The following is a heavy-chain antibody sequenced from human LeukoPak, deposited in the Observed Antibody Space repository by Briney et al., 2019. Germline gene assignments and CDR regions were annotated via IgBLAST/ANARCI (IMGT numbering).Heavy chain of an antibody. J-gene: IGHJ6*03. CDR1: GDIFNSYS. D-gene: IGHD1-26*01. V-gene: IGHV1-69*05. CDR2: IIPMFGST. Sequence: SVKVSCKASGDIFNSYSVSWVRQAPGQGLEWMGGIIPMFGSTNYAQKFEGRVTITTDQSTTTVYMESTSLTSEDTAVYYCARVGRSRGALPNFYYYMDVWGKGTTVTVSS. CDR3: ARVGRSRGALPNFYYYMDV.